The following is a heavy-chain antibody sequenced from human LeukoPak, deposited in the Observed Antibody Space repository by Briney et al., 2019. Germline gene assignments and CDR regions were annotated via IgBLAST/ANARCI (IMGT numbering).Heavy chain of an antibody. CDR3: ARRDYYYYYMDV. CDR1: GFTFSSYS. CDR2: ISSSSSYI. J-gene: IGHJ6*03. Sequence: GGSLRLSCAGSGFTFSSYSMNWVRQAPGKGLEWVSSISSSSSYIYYADSVKGRFTISRDNAKNSLYLQMNSLRAEDTAVYYCARRDYYYYYMDVWGKGTTVTVSS. V-gene: IGHV3-21*01.